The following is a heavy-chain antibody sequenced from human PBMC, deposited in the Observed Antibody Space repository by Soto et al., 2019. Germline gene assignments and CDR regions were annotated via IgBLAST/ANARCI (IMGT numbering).Heavy chain of an antibody. V-gene: IGHV3-21*01. J-gene: IGHJ5*02. CDR2: ISSSSSYI. CDR1: GFTFSSYS. D-gene: IGHD3-10*01. CDR3: ARAYYGSGGFSDYYWFDP. Sequence: PSETLSLSCAASGFTFSSYSMNWVRQAPGKGLEWVSSISSSSSYIHYADSVKGRFTISRDNAKNSLYLQMNSLRAEDTAVYYCARAYYGSGGFSDYYWFDPWGQGTLVTVSS.